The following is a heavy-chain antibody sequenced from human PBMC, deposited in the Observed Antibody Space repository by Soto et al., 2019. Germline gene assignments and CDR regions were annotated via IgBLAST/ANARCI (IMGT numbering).Heavy chain of an antibody. D-gene: IGHD1-26*01. V-gene: IGHV4-39*01. CDR2: VYYSGGA. Sequence: QVQLQESGPGLVKPSETLSLTCAISGVSIHNSHSFWGWIRQSPGKGLEFIGNVYYSGGAHYNPSLKSRVTISVDTAKNQVSLRVHSGTAADTAVYYCGRVVEGATRHTDFDSWGQGTLVTVAS. J-gene: IGHJ5*01. CDR3: GRVVEGATRHTDFDS. CDR1: GVSIHNSHSF.